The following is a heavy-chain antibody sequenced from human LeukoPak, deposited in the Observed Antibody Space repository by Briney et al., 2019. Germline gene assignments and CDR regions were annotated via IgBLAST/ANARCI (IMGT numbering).Heavy chain of an antibody. CDR3: ARVPKPPIVVVPAAIPRSNWFDP. Sequence: ASVKVSCKSSGYTFTSYAMNWVRQAPGQGLEWMGWINPNSGGTNYAQKLQGRVTMTTDTSTSTAYMELRSLRSDDTAVYYCARVPKPPIVVVPAAIPRSNWFDPWGQGTLVTVSS. CDR1: GYTFTSYA. CDR2: INPNSGGT. D-gene: IGHD2-2*01. J-gene: IGHJ5*02. V-gene: IGHV1-18*01.